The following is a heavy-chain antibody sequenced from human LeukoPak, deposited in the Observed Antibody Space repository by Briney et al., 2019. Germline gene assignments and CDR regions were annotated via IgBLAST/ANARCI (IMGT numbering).Heavy chain of an antibody. V-gene: IGHV4-4*07. D-gene: IGHD3-22*01. J-gene: IGHJ4*02. CDR2: IYISGTT. CDR3: ARDEAGSGYIDY. CDR1: GGSISSYY. Sequence: YPSETLSLTCTVAGGSISSYYWSWIRQPAGKGLEWIGRIYISGTTNYNPSLKSRITMSLDTSTNQLSLKLSSVTAADTAVYYCARDEAGSGYIDYWGQGTLVTVSS.